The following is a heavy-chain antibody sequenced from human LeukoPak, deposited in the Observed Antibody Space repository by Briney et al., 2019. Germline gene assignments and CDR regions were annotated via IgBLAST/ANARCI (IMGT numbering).Heavy chain of an antibody. Sequence: GGSLRLSCAASGFTFSSYWMHWVRQAPGKGLEWVAVISYDGSNKYYADSVKGRFTISRDNSKSTLYLQMNGLKTDDTAVYYCARARYCISTSCRDAFDIWGQGTMVTVSS. CDR3: ARARYCISTSCRDAFDI. CDR2: ISYDGSNK. V-gene: IGHV3-30*03. CDR1: GFTFSSYW. D-gene: IGHD2-2*01. J-gene: IGHJ3*02.